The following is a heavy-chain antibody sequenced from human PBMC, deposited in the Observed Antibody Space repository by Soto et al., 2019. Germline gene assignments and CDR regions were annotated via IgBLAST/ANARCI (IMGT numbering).Heavy chain of an antibody. J-gene: IGHJ4*02. Sequence: EVQLVESGGGLVQPGGSLRLSCVVSGITFSNYWMTWVRQAPGKGTEWVANIEQDGSEKNYVDSVKGRFTISRDNAKNSLYLQMNSLRVEDTAIYYCAGGSGWTEDYWGQGTLVTVSS. CDR3: AGGSGWTEDY. V-gene: IGHV3-7*04. CDR2: IEQDGSEK. D-gene: IGHD6-19*01. CDR1: GITFSNYW.